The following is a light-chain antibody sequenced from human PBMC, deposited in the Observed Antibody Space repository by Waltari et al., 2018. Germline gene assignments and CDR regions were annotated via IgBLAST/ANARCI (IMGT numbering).Light chain of an antibody. CDR2: NSS. CDR1: QSVGRS. J-gene: IGKJ1*01. Sequence: EIVLTQSPVTLSLFQGERATLTCGASQSVGRSLAWYQQKPGQPPRLLIYNSSNRASGIPYRFSGSGSGADFSLTSSRLEPEDFAVYYCQMYVRLPVTFGQGTKVEVK. V-gene: IGKV3-20*01. CDR3: QMYVRLPVT.